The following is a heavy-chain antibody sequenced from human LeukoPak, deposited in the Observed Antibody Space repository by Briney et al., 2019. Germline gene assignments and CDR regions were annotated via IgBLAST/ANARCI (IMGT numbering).Heavy chain of an antibody. V-gene: IGHV3-11*01. J-gene: IGHJ3*02. Sequence: GGSLRLSCAASVFTFSDYYMSWIRQAPGKGLEWVSYISSSGSTIYYADSVKGRFTISRDNAENSLYLQMNSLRAEDTAVYYCARPMYSSGWDAFDIWGQGTMVTVSS. CDR1: VFTFSDYY. D-gene: IGHD6-19*01. CDR3: ARPMYSSGWDAFDI. CDR2: ISSSGSTI.